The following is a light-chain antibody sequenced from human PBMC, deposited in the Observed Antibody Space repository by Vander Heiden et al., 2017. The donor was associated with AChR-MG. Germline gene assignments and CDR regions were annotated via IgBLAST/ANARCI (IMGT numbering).Light chain of an antibody. Sequence: EIVLTQSPATLSLSPGERATLSCRASQSVSSYLAWYQQKPGQAPRLLIYDASNRATGIPARFSGGGSGTDFTLTITSLEPEDFAFYYCQQRSNWPRTFGGGTKVDIK. CDR3: QQRSNWPRT. V-gene: IGKV3-11*01. J-gene: IGKJ4*01. CDR1: QSVSSY. CDR2: DAS.